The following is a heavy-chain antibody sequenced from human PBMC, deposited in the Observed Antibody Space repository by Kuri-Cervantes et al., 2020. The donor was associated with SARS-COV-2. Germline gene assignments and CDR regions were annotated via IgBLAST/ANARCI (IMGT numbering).Heavy chain of an antibody. D-gene: IGHD3-3*01. CDR2: IYHSGST. J-gene: IGHJ4*02. V-gene: IGHV4-30-2*01. CDR3: ARGRNYDFWSGYFHFDY. Sequence: SETLSFTCTVSGGSISSGGYSWSWIRQPPGKGLEWIGYIYHSGSTYYNPSPKSRVTISVDRSKNQFSLKLSSVTAADTAVYYCARGRNYDFWSGYFHFDYWGQGTLVTVSS. CDR1: GGSISSGGYS.